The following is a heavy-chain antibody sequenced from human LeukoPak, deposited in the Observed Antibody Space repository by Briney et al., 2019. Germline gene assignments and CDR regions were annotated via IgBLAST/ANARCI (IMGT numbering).Heavy chain of an antibody. CDR2: ISYDGSNK. Sequence: PPGGSLRLSCAASGFTFSSYAMHWARQAPGKGLEWVAVISYDGSNKYYADSVKGRFTISRDNSKNTLYLQMNSLRAEDTAVYYCARGGPNYSFDYWGQGTLVTVSS. D-gene: IGHD3-10*01. V-gene: IGHV3-30-3*01. CDR1: GFTFSSYA. CDR3: ARGGPNYSFDY. J-gene: IGHJ4*02.